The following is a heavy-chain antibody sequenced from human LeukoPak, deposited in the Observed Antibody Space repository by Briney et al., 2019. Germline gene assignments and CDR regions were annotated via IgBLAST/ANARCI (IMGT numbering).Heavy chain of an antibody. Sequence: ASVKVSCKASGYTFTSYDINWVRQATGQGLEWMGWMNPNSGGTNYAQKFQGRVTMTRDTSISTAYMDLSRLRSDDTAVYFCARGGLPIYYYYMDVWGKGTTVTVSS. J-gene: IGHJ6*03. CDR1: GYTFTSYD. D-gene: IGHD4-11*01. V-gene: IGHV1-2*02. CDR2: MNPNSGGT. CDR3: ARGGLPIYYYYMDV.